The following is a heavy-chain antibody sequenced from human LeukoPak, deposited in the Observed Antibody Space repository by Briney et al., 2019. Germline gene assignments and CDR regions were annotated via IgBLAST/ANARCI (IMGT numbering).Heavy chain of an antibody. V-gene: IGHV3-21*01. Sequence: GGSLRLSCAASGFTFSSYSMSWVRQAPRKGLEWVSSISSGSTYIYYADSMKGRFTISRDNAKNSLYLQMNTLRAEDTAVYYCARDRIYSGIYHDTFDIWGHGTMVTVSS. J-gene: IGHJ3*02. CDR3: ARDRIYSGIYHDTFDI. CDR1: GFTFSSYS. CDR2: ISSGSTYI. D-gene: IGHD1-26*01.